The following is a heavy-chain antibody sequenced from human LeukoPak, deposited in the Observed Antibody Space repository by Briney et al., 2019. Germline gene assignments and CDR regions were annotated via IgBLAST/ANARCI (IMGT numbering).Heavy chain of an antibody. CDR2: IYTSGST. Sequence: SETLSLTCTVSGGSISSYYWSWIRQPAGKGLEWIGRIYTSGSTNYNPSLKSRVTMSVDTSKNQFSLKLSSVTAADTAVYYCAATPPYCSRTSCYRFLAFDIWGQGTMVTVSS. CDR1: GGSISSYY. CDR3: AATPPYCSRTSCYRFLAFDI. J-gene: IGHJ3*02. V-gene: IGHV4-4*07. D-gene: IGHD2-2*01.